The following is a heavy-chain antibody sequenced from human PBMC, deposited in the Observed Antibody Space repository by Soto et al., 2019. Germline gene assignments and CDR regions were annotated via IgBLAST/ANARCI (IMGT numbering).Heavy chain of an antibody. V-gene: IGHV3-21*01. CDR2: ISSSSSYI. D-gene: IGHD2-15*01. Sequence: PGGSLRLSCAASGFTFSSYSMNWVRQAPGKGLEWVSSISSSSSYIYYADSVKGRFTISRDNAKNSLYLQMNSLRAEDTAVYYCASYCSGGSCYEGFDYWGQGTLVTVSS. CDR3: ASYCSGGSCYEGFDY. J-gene: IGHJ4*02. CDR1: GFTFSSYS.